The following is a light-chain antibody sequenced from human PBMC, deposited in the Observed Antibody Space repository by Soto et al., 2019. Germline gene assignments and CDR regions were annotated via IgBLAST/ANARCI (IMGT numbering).Light chain of an antibody. V-gene: IGLV1-47*01. J-gene: IGLJ2*01. Sequence: QSVLTQPPSASGTPGQRVTISCSGSSSNIGSNYVYWYQQLPGTAPKLLIYRNNQRPSGVPDRFSGSKSGTSASLAISGHRSEDEADYYCAAWDDSLSGQVFGGGTKLTVL. CDR1: SSNIGSNY. CDR3: AAWDDSLSGQV. CDR2: RNN.